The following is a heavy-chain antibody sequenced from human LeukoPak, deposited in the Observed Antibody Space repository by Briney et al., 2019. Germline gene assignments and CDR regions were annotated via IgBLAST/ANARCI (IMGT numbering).Heavy chain of an antibody. CDR1: GGSMRSSNFY. V-gene: IGHV4-39*07. J-gene: IGHJ5*02. CDR3: ASARWLLPFDP. D-gene: IGHD5-24*01. CDR2: IYYSGST. Sequence: SETLSLTCTVSGGSMRSSNFYWGWIRQPPGKGLEWIGSIYYSGSTNYNPSLKSRVTISVDKSKNQFSLKLSSVTAADTAVYYCASARWLLPFDPWGQGTLVTVSS.